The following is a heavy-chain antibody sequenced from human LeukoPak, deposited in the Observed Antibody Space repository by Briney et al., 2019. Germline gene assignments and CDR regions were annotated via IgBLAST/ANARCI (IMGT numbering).Heavy chain of an antibody. V-gene: IGHV1-18*01. CDR2: ISAYNGNT. J-gene: IGHJ4*02. CDR1: GYTFSSYG. D-gene: IGHD6-13*01. Sequence: GASVKVSCKASGYTFSSYGISWVRQAPGQGLEWMGWISAYNGNTNYAQKLQGRVTMTTDTSTRTANMELRSLRSDDTAVYYCARALPRSGYSSSWYPFDYWGQGTLVTVSS. CDR3: ARALPRSGYSSSWYPFDY.